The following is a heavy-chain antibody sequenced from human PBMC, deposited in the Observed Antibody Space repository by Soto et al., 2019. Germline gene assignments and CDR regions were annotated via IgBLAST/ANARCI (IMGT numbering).Heavy chain of an antibody. D-gene: IGHD1-1*01. V-gene: IGHV3-23*01. Sequence: LSLTCAASGFTFKSYAMSWVRQAPGKGLEWVSSISGSGGGTYYADSVKGRFTFSRDNSKNTLYLQMNSLRAEDTAVYYCAKFGMATTKRSPPYYIDYWGQGALVTVSS. CDR1: GFTFKSYA. CDR2: ISGSGGGT. CDR3: AKFGMATTKRSPPYYIDY. J-gene: IGHJ4*02.